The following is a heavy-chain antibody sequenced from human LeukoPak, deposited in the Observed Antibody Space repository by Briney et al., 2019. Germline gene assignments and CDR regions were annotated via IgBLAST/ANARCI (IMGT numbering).Heavy chain of an antibody. J-gene: IGHJ2*01. D-gene: IGHD3-16*02. Sequence: SETLSLTCTVSGGSISSHYWSWIRQPPGKGLEWIGYIYYSGSTNYTNYNHSLKRRVTISVDTSKNQFSLKLSSVTAADTAVYYCARDPIVSVGDWYFDLRGRGTLVTVSS. CDR3: ARDPIVSVGDWYFDL. CDR1: GGSISSHY. CDR2: IYYSGSTNYT. V-gene: IGHV4-59*11.